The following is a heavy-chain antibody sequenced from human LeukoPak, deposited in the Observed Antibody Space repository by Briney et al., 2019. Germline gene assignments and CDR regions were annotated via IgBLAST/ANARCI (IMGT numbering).Heavy chain of an antibody. D-gene: IGHD4-11*01. Sequence: PSETLSLTCTLSGGSISSYYWSWIRQPPGKGLEWIGYIYYSGSTNYNPSLKSRVTISVDTSKNQFSLKLSSVTAADTAVYYCARGMTTNYYYYYGMDVWGQGTTVTVSS. J-gene: IGHJ6*02. CDR1: GGSISSYY. V-gene: IGHV4-59*01. CDR3: ARGMTTNYYYYYGMDV. CDR2: IYYSGST.